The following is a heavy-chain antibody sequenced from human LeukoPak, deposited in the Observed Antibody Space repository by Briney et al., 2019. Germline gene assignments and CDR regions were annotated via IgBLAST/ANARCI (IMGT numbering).Heavy chain of an antibody. CDR3: AKDNAIFGVVEAPDAFDI. V-gene: IGHV3-23*01. CDR1: GFTFSSYA. Sequence: PGGSLRLSCAASGFTFSSYAMSWVRQAPGKGLEWVSAISGSGGSTYYADSVKGRFTISRDNSKNTLYLQMNSLRAEDTAVYYCAKDNAIFGVVEAPDAFDIWGQGTMVTVSS. J-gene: IGHJ3*02. D-gene: IGHD3-3*01. CDR2: ISGSGGST.